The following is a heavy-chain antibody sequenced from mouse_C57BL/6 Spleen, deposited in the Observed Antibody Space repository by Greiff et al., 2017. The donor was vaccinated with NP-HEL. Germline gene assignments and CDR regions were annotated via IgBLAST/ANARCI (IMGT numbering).Heavy chain of an antibody. D-gene: IGHD1-1*01. V-gene: IGHV1-55*01. CDR2: IYPGSGST. J-gene: IGHJ1*03. CDR1: GYTFTSYW. CDR3: ANYCGSSYYWCFDV. Sequence: QVQLKQPGAELVKPGASVKMSCKASGYTFTSYWITWVKQRPGQGLAWIGDIYPGSGSTNYNEKFKSKATLTVDNSSSPAYMQLSSLTSEDAAVYYCANYCGSSYYWCFDVWGTGTTVTVSS.